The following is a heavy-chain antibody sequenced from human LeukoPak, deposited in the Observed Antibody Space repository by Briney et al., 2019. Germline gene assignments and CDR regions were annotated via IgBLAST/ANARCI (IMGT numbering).Heavy chain of an antibody. CDR1: GFTFSSHA. D-gene: IGHD5-18*01. J-gene: IGHJ4*02. V-gene: IGHV3-23*01. Sequence: TGGSLRLSCAASGFTFSSHAMSWVRQAPGKGLEWVSAISGSGGSTYYADSVKGRFTISRDNSKNTLYLQMNSLRAEDTAVYYCAKGGYSYAKHFDYWGQGTLVTVSS. CDR2: ISGSGGST. CDR3: AKGGYSYAKHFDY.